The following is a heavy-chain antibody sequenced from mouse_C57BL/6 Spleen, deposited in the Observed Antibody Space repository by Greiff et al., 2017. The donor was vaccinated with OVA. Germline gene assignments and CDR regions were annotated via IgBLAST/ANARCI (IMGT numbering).Heavy chain of an antibody. CDR1: GFTFSNYW. V-gene: IGHV6-3*01. CDR2: IRLKSDNYAT. D-gene: IGHD1-1*01. Sequence: EVKVVESGGGLVQPGGSMKLSCVASGFTFSNYWMNWVRQSPEKGLEWVAQIRLKSDNYATHYAESVKGRFTISRDDSKSSVYLQMNNLRAEDTGIYYCTAITTVVATGDWYFDVWGTGTTVTVSS. J-gene: IGHJ1*03. CDR3: TAITTVVATGDWYFDV.